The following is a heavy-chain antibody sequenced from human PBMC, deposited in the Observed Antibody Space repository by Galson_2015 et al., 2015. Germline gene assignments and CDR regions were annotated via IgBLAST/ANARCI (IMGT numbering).Heavy chain of an antibody. CDR2: IYYSGST. J-gene: IGHJ3*02. Sequence: TLSLTCTVSGDSISSGGYYWSWTRRHPGKGLEWIGYIYYSGSTYYNPSLKSRVTISVDTSKNQFSLKLSSVTAADTAVYYCARTPSHSPGRVDAFDIWGQGTMVTVSS. CDR3: ARTPSHSPGRVDAFDI. CDR1: GDSISSGGYY. D-gene: IGHD2-15*01. V-gene: IGHV4-31*03.